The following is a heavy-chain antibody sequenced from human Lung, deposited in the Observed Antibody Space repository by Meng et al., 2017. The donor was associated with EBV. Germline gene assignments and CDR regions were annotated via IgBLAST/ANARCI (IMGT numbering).Heavy chain of an antibody. CDR3: GRDQGRQLINH. CDR2: VYHRGDT. D-gene: IGHD1-1*01. CDR1: GDSISSDIW. V-gene: IGHV4-4*02. Sequence: VHRQESGPGLVKPSGHLSLTCTVSGDSISSDIWWSWVRQPPGKGLEWIGEVYHRGDTNYNPSLKSRVVISVDRSKNQFSLNLSSVTAADTAVYYCGRDQGRQLINHWGQGTLVTVSS. J-gene: IGHJ4*02.